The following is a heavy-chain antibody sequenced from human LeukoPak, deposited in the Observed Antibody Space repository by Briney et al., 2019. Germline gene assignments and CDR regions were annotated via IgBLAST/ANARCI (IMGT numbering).Heavy chain of an antibody. J-gene: IGHJ4*02. D-gene: IGHD2-2*02. CDR1: GFFLNNLY. V-gene: IGHV3-64*02. Sequence: GGSLGLSCASPGFFLNNLYTPWVRQAPGKGLEYVLGIASNGGTKYYADSVKGRFTISRDNFKNTVYLQMDSLRTEDMAVYYCAREYCTTNNCYNWGLGYWGQGTLVTVSS. CDR3: AREYCTTNNCYNWGLGY. CDR2: IASNGGTK.